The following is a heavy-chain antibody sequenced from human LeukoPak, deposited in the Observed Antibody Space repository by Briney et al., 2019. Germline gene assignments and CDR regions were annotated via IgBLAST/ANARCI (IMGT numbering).Heavy chain of an antibody. CDR3: ARARDGYNYLYFDY. J-gene: IGHJ4*02. V-gene: IGHV3-74*01. CDR1: GFTLSSYW. D-gene: IGHD5-24*01. Sequence: PGGSLRLSCAASGFTLSSYWMHWVRQAPGKGLVWVSRIKGDGSISYADSVKGRFTISRDNAKNTLYLQMNSLRAEDRAVYYCARARDGYNYLYFDYWGQGSLVTVSS. CDR2: IKGDGSI.